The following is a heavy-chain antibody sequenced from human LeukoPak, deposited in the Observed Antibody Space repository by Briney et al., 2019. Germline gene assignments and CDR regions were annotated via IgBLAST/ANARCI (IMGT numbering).Heavy chain of an antibody. CDR2: ISSSSSYI. D-gene: IGHD1-26*01. Sequence: PGGSLRLSCAASGFTFSSYSMNWVRQAPGKGLEWVSSISSSSSYIYYADSVKGRFTISRDNAKNSLYLQMNSLRVEDTAVYYCAAKGIVGATSLDYWGQGTLVTVSS. V-gene: IGHV3-21*01. CDR1: GFTFSSYS. J-gene: IGHJ4*02. CDR3: AAKGIVGATSLDY.